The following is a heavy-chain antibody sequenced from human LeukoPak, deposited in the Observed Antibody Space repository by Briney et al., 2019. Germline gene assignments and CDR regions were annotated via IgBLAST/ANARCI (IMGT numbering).Heavy chain of an antibody. V-gene: IGHV3-11*01. CDR3: ATSPGRYSKFDS. J-gene: IGHJ5*01. CDR2: ISSSGGTI. Sequence: KPGGSLRLSCAASGFSFSDYYMTWIRQAPGKGLEWISYISSSGGTIYYADSVKGRFTVSRDNARNSLDLRMNSLRAEDSAVYYCATSPGRYSKFDSWGQGTLVSVSS. CDR1: GFSFSDYY. D-gene: IGHD3-10*01.